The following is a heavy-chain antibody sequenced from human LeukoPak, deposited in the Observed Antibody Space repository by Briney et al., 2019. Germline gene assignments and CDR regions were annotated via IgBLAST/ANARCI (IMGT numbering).Heavy chain of an antibody. D-gene: IGHD3-9*01. CDR2: IYYSGST. V-gene: IGHV4-30-4*08. CDR3: ARDTRTHYDMNWFDP. Sequence: SQTLSLTCTVSGGSISSGDYYWSWIRQPPGKGLEGIGYIYYSGSTYYNPSLKSRVTISVDTSKNQFSLKLSSVTAADTAVYYCARDTRTHYDMNWFDPWGQGTLVTVSS. J-gene: IGHJ5*02. CDR1: GGSISSGDYY.